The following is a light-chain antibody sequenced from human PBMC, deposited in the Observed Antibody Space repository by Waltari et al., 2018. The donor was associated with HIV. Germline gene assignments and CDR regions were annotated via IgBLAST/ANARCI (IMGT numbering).Light chain of an antibody. CDR1: SSDFGSYNL. V-gene: IGLV2-23*02. CDR3: CSYAGSSTLV. CDR2: EVS. J-gene: IGLJ3*02. Sequence: QSALTQPASVSGSPGQSITISCTGTSSDFGSYNLVSWYQQHPGKAPKIMIYEVSKRPSVVSNRFSGSKSGNTASLTISGLRAEDEADYYCCSYAGSSTLVFGGGTKLTVL.